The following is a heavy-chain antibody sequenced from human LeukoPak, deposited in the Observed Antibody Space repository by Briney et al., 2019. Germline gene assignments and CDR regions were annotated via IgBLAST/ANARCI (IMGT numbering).Heavy chain of an antibody. Sequence: GGSLRLSCAASGFTFSSYSMNWVRQAPGKGLEWISYISNSSSTMYYADSVKGRFTISRDNAKNSLYLQMNSLRVEDAAIYYCARVLYYYASVSYNYYMDVWGKGTTVTISS. CDR2: ISNSSSTM. CDR1: GFTFSSYS. CDR3: ARVLYYYASVSYNYYMDV. D-gene: IGHD3-10*01. V-gene: IGHV3-48*01. J-gene: IGHJ6*03.